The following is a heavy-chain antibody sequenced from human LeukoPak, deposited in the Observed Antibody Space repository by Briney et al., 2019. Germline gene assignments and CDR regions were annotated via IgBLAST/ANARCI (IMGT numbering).Heavy chain of an antibody. J-gene: IGHJ5*02. Sequence: GASVKVSCKASGYTFTSYAMHWVRQAPGQSLEWMGWIIAGNGNTKYSQRFQGRVTITRDTSASAAYMELSSLRSDDTAVYYCARDCSGGPPGWFDPWGQGTLVTVST. CDR2: IIAGNGNT. CDR3: ARDCSGGPPGWFDP. D-gene: IGHD2-15*01. CDR1: GYTFTSYA. V-gene: IGHV1-3*01.